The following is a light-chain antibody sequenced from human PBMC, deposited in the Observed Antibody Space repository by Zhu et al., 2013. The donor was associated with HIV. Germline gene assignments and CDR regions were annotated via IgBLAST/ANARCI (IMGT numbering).Light chain of an antibody. CDR3: SSYAGSNIPYV. CDR1: SSDIGAYNY. Sequence: QSALTQPPSASGSPGQSVTISCTGTSSDIGAYNYVSWYQQHPGKAPKLMIYEVSLRPSGVPDRFSGSKSGNMASLTVSGLQAEDEADYYCSSYAGSNIPYVFGTGTKVTVL. J-gene: IGLJ1*01. CDR2: EVS. V-gene: IGLV2-8*01.